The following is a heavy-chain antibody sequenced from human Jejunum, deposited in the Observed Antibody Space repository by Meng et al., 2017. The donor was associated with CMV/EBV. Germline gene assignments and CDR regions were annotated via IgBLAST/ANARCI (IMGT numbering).Heavy chain of an antibody. J-gene: IGHJ6*02. CDR3: ARVRSTSFGVIIYALDV. CDR2: IRPTGSYK. CDR1: FNSDT. Sequence: FNSDTMNWVRQAPGKGLEWVSSIRPTGSYKDYADSVKGRFTISRDNAENSLYLQMNSLRVEDTAVYYCARVRSTSFGVIIYALDVWGQGTTVTVSS. V-gene: IGHV3-21*06. D-gene: IGHD3-3*01.